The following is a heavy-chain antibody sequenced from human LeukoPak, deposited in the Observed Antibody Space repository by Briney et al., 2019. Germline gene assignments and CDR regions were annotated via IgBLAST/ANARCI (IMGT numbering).Heavy chain of an antibody. Sequence: PGGSLRLSCAASGFTFSSYGMHWVRKAPGKGLEWVAFIRYDGSNKYYADSVKGRFTISRDNSKNTLYLQMNSLRAEDTAVYYCAKQGRIAASKAYVDDAFDIWGQGTMVTVSS. D-gene: IGHD6-25*01. CDR3: AKQGRIAASKAYVDDAFDI. CDR2: IRYDGSNK. V-gene: IGHV3-30*02. CDR1: GFTFSSYG. J-gene: IGHJ3*02.